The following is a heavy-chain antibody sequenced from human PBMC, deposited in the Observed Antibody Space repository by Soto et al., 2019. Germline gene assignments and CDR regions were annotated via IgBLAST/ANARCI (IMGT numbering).Heavy chain of an antibody. V-gene: IGHV4-30-4*01. D-gene: IGHD3-10*01. Sequence: PSETLSLTCTVSGGSINTCDFYWSWMRQSPGKGLEWIGYIYSSGNTYYNPSLKSRLTISIDTSKNLFALKLSSVTAADTAVYYCVRDSQLLGFGELPAGLDVWGQGTTVTVSS. CDR2: IYSSGNT. J-gene: IGHJ6*02. CDR3: VRDSQLLGFGELPAGLDV. CDR1: GGSINTCDFY.